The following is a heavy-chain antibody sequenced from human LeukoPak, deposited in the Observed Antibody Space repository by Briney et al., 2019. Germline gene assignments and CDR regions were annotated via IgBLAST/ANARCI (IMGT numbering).Heavy chain of an antibody. Sequence: SETLSLTCTVSGGSISSYYWSWIRQPPGKGLGWIGYIYYSGSTYYNPSLKSRVTISVDTSKNQFSLKLSSVTAADTAVYYCARDKRYYGSGSTNYYYYYGMDVWGQGTTVTVSS. J-gene: IGHJ6*02. CDR2: IYYSGST. CDR1: GGSISSYY. V-gene: IGHV4-59*06. CDR3: ARDKRYYGSGSTNYYYYYGMDV. D-gene: IGHD3-10*01.